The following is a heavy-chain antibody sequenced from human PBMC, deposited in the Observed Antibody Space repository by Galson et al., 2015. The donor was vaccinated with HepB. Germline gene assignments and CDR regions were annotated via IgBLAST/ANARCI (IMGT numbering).Heavy chain of an antibody. D-gene: IGHD1-7*01. Sequence: SLRLSCAASGFTFSSYAMSWVRQAPGKGLEWVSVISGSGDNTYYADSVKGRFTISRDNSKNTLYLQMSSLRDEDTALYFCARDPQNWNYHPRFDYWGQGTLVTVSS. CDR2: ISGSGDNT. CDR1: GFTFSSYA. CDR3: ARDPQNWNYHPRFDY. V-gene: IGHV3-23*01. J-gene: IGHJ4*02.